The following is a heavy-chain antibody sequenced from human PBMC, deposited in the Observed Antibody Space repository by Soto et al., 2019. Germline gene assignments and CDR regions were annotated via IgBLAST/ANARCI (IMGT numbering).Heavy chain of an antibody. D-gene: IGHD2-8*01. CDR1: GGSFSGYY. V-gene: IGHV4-34*01. J-gene: IGHJ4*02. Sequence: SETLSLTCAVYGGSFSGYYWSWIRQPPGKGLEWIGEINHSGSTNYNPSIKSRVTISVDTSKNKFSLKLSSVTAADTAVYYCARDTDGVCYFSYWGQGTLVTVS. CDR3: ARDTDGVCYFSY. CDR2: INHSGST.